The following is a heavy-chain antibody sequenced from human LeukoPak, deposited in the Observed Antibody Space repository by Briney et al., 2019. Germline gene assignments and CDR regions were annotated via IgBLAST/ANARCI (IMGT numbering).Heavy chain of an antibody. V-gene: IGHV1-46*01. D-gene: IGHD2/OR15-2a*01. J-gene: IGHJ4*02. Sequence: GASVKVSCKASGYTYTSYAMNWVRQAPGQGLEWMGITNASGGSTSYAQKFQGRLTMTRDTSTRTVYMELSSLRSEDTAVYYCARAYADEVNTFDYWGQGTLVTVSS. CDR1: GYTYTSYA. CDR3: ARAYADEVNTFDY. CDR2: TNASGGST.